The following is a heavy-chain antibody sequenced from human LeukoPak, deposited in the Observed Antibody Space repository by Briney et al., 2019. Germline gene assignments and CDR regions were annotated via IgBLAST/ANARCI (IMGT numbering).Heavy chain of an antibody. D-gene: IGHD6-13*01. J-gene: IGHJ4*02. V-gene: IGHV3-21*01. Sequence: GGSLRLSCAASGFTFSTYGMHWVRQAPGKGLEWVSAISGSGGSTYYADSVKGRFTISRDNAKNSLYLQMNSLRAEDTAVYYCARDRGGIAAAGTMDYWGQGTLVTVSS. CDR1: GFTFSTYG. CDR2: ISGSGGST. CDR3: ARDRGGIAAAGTMDY.